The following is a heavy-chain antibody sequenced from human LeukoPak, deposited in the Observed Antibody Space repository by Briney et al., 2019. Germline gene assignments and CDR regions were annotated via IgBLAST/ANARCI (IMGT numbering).Heavy chain of an antibody. J-gene: IGHJ4*02. CDR1: GGSTSSSSYY. D-gene: IGHD3-22*01. V-gene: IGHV4-39*02. Sequence: PSETLSLTCTVSGGSTSSSSYYWGWIRQPPGKGLEWIGSIYYSGSTYYNPSLKSRVTISVDTSKNQFSLKLSSVTAADTAVYYCAREPYYYDSSGYYPTFDYWGQGTLVTVSS. CDR3: AREPYYYDSSGYYPTFDY. CDR2: IYYSGST.